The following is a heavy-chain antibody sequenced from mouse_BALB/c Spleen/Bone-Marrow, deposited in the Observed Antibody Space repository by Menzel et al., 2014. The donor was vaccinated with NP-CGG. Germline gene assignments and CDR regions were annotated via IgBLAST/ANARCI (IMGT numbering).Heavy chain of an antibody. CDR3: ARVYGWYFVV. V-gene: IGHV5-6-3*01. D-gene: IGHD1-1*01. J-gene: IGHJ1*01. Sequence: EVKLVESGGGLVQPGGSLKLSCVASGFTFSSYGMSWVRQTPDKRLELVATINNNGGSTYYPDSVKGQFTISRDNAKNTLYLQMSSLKSEDTAMYYCARVYGWYFVVWGAGTTVTVSS. CDR1: GFTFSSYG. CDR2: INNNGGST.